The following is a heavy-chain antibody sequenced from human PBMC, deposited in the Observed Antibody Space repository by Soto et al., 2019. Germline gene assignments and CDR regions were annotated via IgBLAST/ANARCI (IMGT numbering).Heavy chain of an antibody. CDR1: GFTFSSYA. D-gene: IGHD3-10*01. CDR3: ARDGVLLWFGELDAHGMDV. Sequence: GGSLRLSCAASGFTFSSYAMHWVRQAPGKGLEWVAVISYDGSNKYYADSVKGRFTISRDNSKNTLYLQMNSLRAEDTAVYYCARDGVLLWFGELDAHGMDVWGQGTTVTVSS. J-gene: IGHJ6*02. CDR2: ISYDGSNK. V-gene: IGHV3-30-3*01.